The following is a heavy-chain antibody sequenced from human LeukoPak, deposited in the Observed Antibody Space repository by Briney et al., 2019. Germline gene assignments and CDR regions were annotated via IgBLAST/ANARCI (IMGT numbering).Heavy chain of an antibody. Sequence: SETLSLTCTVSRGSISSYYWSWIRQPPGKGLEWIGYIYYSGSTNYNPSLKSRVTISVDTSKNQFSLKLSSVTAADTAVYYCARGTYSSSWFHYWGQGTLVTVSS. J-gene: IGHJ4*02. CDR1: RGSISSYY. CDR3: ARGTYSSSWFHY. D-gene: IGHD6-13*01. CDR2: IYYSGST. V-gene: IGHV4-59*01.